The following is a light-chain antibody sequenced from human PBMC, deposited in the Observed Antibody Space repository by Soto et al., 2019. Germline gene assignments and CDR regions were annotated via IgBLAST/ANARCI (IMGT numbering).Light chain of an antibody. CDR2: DVS. CDR1: SSDVGVYNY. Sequence: QSALTQPPSASGSPGQSVTISCTGTSSDVGVYNYVSWYQQHPGKAPKLMIFDVSKRPSGVPDRFSGSKSGNTASLTVSGLQAEDEADYYCSSYAGSSVVFGGGTKVTVL. J-gene: IGLJ2*01. CDR3: SSYAGSSVV. V-gene: IGLV2-8*01.